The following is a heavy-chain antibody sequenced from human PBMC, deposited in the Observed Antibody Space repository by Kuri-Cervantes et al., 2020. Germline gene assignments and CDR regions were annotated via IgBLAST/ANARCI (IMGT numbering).Heavy chain of an antibody. V-gene: IGHV5-51*01. J-gene: IGHJ3*02. CDR3: ARRGYGDYQWAGAFDI. D-gene: IGHD4-17*01. Sequence: GESLKISCKGSGYSFTSYWIGWVRQMPGKGLEWMGIIYPGDSDTRYSPSFQGQVTISADKSISTAYLQWSSLKASDTAMYYCARRGYGDYQWAGAFDIWGQGTMVTVSS. CDR1: GYSFTSYW. CDR2: IYPGDSDT.